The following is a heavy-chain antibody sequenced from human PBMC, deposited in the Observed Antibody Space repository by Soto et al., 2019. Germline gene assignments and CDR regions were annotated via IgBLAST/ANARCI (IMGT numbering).Heavy chain of an antibody. CDR1: GFTFSSYA. D-gene: IGHD3-10*01. CDR2: MSGNGGGT. CDR3: AKVATLITMVRGVYFDH. Sequence: EVQLLESGGGLVQPGGSLRLSCAASGFTFSSYAMTWVRQAPGKGLEWVSAMSGNGGGTYYADSVKGRFTICRDYSKNTGYLQINSLRAEDTAVYYCAKVATLITMVRGVYFDHWGQGTLVTVSA. V-gene: IGHV3-23*01. J-gene: IGHJ4*02.